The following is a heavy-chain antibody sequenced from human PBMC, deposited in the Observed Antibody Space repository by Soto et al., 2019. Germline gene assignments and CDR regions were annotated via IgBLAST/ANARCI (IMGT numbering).Heavy chain of an antibody. V-gene: IGHV4-39*02. CDR2: IYYSGST. D-gene: IGHD3-3*02. Sequence: QLQLQESGPGLVKPSETLSLTCTVSGGSISSSSYYWGWLRQPPGKGLEWIGSIYYSGSTYYNPSRNSPVPISVAPSKNHFSLQLGSVTAAGTAVYYCASPKIAFYNWFDPWGQGTLVTVSS. CDR1: GGSISSSSYY. CDR3: ASPKIAFYNWFDP. J-gene: IGHJ5*02.